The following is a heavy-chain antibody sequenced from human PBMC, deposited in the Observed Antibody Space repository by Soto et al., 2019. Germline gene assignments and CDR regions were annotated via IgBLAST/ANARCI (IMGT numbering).Heavy chain of an antibody. J-gene: IGHJ5*02. V-gene: IGHV4-34*01. CDR2: IDQSGYT. D-gene: IGHD3-3*01. Sequence: PSETLSLTCAVYGGSFSGYYWNWLRQPPGKGLECIGEIDQSGYTNYNPSLKSRVTISVDTSKNQFSLRLTSVTAADTAVYYCARVRDWFDPWGQGTLVTVSS. CDR3: ARVRDWFDP. CDR1: GGSFSGYY.